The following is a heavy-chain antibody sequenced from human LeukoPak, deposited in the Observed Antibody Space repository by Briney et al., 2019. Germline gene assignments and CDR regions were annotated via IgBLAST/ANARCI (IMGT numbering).Heavy chain of an antibody. CDR2: IYYSGST. CDR1: GGSISTYY. V-gene: IGHV4-59*01. D-gene: IGHD3-22*01. Sequence: SETLSLTCTVSGGSISTYYWSWIRQPPGKGLEWIGYIYYSGSTNSNPSLKSRVIISVDTSKNQFSLKLSSVTAEDTAVYYCAKDGRSSGYFRNDAFDIWGQGTMVTVSS. CDR3: AKDGRSSGYFRNDAFDI. J-gene: IGHJ3*02.